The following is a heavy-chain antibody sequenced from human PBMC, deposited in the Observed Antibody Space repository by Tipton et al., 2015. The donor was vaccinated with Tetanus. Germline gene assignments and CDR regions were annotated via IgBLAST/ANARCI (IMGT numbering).Heavy chain of an antibody. V-gene: IGHV3-9*01. CDR1: GFTFDDYA. CDR2: ISWNSGSI. CDR3: AKDHFRYNWNGGYYYGMDV. D-gene: IGHD1-1*01. J-gene: IGHJ6*02. Sequence: RSLRLSCAASGFTFDDYAMHWVRQAPGKGLEWVSGISWNSGSIGYADSVKGRFTISRDNAKNSLYLQMNSLRAEDTALYYCAKDHFRYNWNGGYYYGMDVWGQGTTVTVSS.